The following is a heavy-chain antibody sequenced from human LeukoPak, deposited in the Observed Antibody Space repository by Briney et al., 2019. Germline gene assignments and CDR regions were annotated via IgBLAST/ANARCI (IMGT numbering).Heavy chain of an antibody. D-gene: IGHD3-22*01. CDR2: ISTSSSYI. CDR3: ATRGYSSGYSTAHAFDI. CDR1: GFTFSSYT. V-gene: IGHV3-21*01. J-gene: IGHJ3*02. Sequence: GGSLRLSCAASGFTFSSYTMHWVRQAPGKGLEWVAFISTSSSYIYYAGSVKGRFTISRDNAKKSLYLQMNSLRAEDTAVYYCATRGYSSGYSTAHAFDIWGQGTMVTVSS.